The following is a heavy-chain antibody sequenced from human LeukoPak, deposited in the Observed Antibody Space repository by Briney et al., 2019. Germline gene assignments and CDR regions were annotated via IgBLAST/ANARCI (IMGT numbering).Heavy chain of an antibody. CDR1: GGSFSGYY. D-gene: IGHD3-10*01. CDR2: INHSGST. CDR3: ARGMMTRGVIITRRFGP. J-gene: IGHJ5*02. V-gene: IGHV4-34*01. Sequence: SETLSLTCAVYGGSFSGYYWSWIRQPPGKGLEWIGEINHSGSTNYNPSLKSRVTISVDTSKNQFSLKLSSVTAADTAVYYCARGMMTRGVIITRRFGPWGQGTLVTVSS.